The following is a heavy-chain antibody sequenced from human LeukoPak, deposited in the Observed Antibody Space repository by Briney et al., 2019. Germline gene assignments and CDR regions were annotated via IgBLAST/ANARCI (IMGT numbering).Heavy chain of an antibody. J-gene: IGHJ4*02. CDR2: ISYDGSNK. CDR3: ASKALAIGY. V-gene: IGHV3-30-3*01. Sequence: GGSLRLSCSASGFTFSSYAMHWVRQAPGKGLEWVAVISYDGSNKYYADSVKGRFTISRDNSKNTLYLQMNSLRAEDTAVYYCASKALAIGYWGQGTLVTVSS. CDR1: GFTFSSYA.